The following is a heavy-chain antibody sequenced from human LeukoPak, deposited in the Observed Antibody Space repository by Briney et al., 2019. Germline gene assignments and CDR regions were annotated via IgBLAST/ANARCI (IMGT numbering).Heavy chain of an antibody. D-gene: IGHD3-10*01. CDR3: AKENPQLLWFGELSEGGDY. CDR1: GFTFSDYY. Sequence: PGGSLRLSCAASGFTFSDYYMSWIRQAPGKGLEWVSYISSSGSTIYYADSVKGRFTISRDNSKNTLYLQMNSLRAEDTAVYYCAKENPQLLWFGELSEGGDYWGQGTLVTVSS. J-gene: IGHJ4*02. V-gene: IGHV3-11*01. CDR2: ISSSGSTI.